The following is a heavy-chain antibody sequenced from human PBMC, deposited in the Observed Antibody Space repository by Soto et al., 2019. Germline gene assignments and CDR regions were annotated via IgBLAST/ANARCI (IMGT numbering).Heavy chain of an antibody. CDR1: GFSLSTTGVG. D-gene: IGHD2-21*02. V-gene: IGHV2-5*02. Sequence: QITLKESGPTLVKPTQTLTLTCSFSGFSLSTTGVGVGWIRQPPGKALEWLALIYWDDDKRYNPSLNSRLTITKDTSNSQVVLAMTNMDPVDTATYYCVQSRCGGDCLQSYSSHSYYGLDVWCQGTTVIDTS. CDR2: IYWDDDK. CDR3: VQSRCGGDCLQSYSSHSYYGLDV. J-gene: IGHJ6*02.